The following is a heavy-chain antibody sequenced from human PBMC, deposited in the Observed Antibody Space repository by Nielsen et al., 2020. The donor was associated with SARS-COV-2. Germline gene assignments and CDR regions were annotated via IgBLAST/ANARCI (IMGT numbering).Heavy chain of an antibody. V-gene: IGHV4-59*01. CDR3: ARDARGYSYGFYSYYYYGMDV. D-gene: IGHD5-18*01. J-gene: IGHJ6*02. CDR2: IYYSGST. CDR1: GGSISSYY. Sequence: SETLSFTCTVSGGSISSYYWSWIRQPPGKGLEWIGYIYYSGSTNYNPSLKSRVTISVDTSKNQFSLKLSSVTAADTAVYYYARDARGYSYGFYSYYYYGMDVWGQGTTVTVSS.